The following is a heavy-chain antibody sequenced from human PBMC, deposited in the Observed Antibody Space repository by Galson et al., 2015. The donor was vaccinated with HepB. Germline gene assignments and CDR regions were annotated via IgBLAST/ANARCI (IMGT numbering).Heavy chain of an antibody. CDR1: GFTFGDYA. CDR2: VRSRAYGGAA. V-gene: IGHV3-49*04. CDR3: RATVTTSWYYFDY. J-gene: IGHJ4*02. Sequence: SLRLSCATSGFTFGDYAMSWVRQAPGKGLEWVGVVRSRAYGGAAEHAASVKGRFTISRDDPRSITYLQMNSLETDDTAVYYCRATVTTSWYYFDYWGQGTLVTDSS. D-gene: IGHD4-17*01.